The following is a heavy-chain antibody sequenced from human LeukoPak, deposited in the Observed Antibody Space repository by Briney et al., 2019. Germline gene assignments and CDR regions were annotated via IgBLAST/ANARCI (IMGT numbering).Heavy chain of an antibody. CDR3: ARHSSLRRIAARPSGAFDI. CDR1: GGSISSSSYY. Sequence: SETLSLTCTVSGGSISSSSYYWGWIRQPPGKGLEWIGSIYYSGSTYYNPSLKSRVTISVDTSKNQFSLKLSSVTAADTAVYYCARHSSLRRIAARPSGAFDIWGQGTMVTVSS. V-gene: IGHV4-39*01. D-gene: IGHD6-6*01. CDR2: IYYSGST. J-gene: IGHJ3*02.